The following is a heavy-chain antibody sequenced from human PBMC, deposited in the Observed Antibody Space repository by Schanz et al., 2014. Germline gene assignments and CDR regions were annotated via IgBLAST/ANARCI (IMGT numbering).Heavy chain of an antibody. D-gene: IGHD2-8*02. CDR1: GFRFDDYA. J-gene: IGHJ4*02. V-gene: IGHV3-30-3*02. CDR2: ISYDGSNK. Sequence: VQLLESGGGLVQPGRSLRLSCVASGFRFDDYAMHWVRQAPGKGLEWVAFISYDGSNKYYADSVKDRFTISRDNSQNTLYLQMDSLRPEDTAVYFCAKDTGYCHGGACYCFEYWGLGILVTVSS. CDR3: AKDTGYCHGGACYCFEY.